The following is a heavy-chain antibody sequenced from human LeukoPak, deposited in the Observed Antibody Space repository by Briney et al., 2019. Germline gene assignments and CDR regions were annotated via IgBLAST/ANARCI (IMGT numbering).Heavy chain of an antibody. Sequence: PGGSLRLSCAASGLTFSGYGMHWVRQGPGKGLEWGTCIWYDGNNKYSAHSVKGRFTISRENSKNTLYLQMNNLRAEDTAVYSWEKNTIVGATVEAFDIWGQGTMVTVSS. CDR2: IWYDGNNK. V-gene: IGHV3-30*02. D-gene: IGHD1-26*01. CDR3: EKNTIVGATVEAFDI. CDR1: GLTFSGYG. J-gene: IGHJ3*02.